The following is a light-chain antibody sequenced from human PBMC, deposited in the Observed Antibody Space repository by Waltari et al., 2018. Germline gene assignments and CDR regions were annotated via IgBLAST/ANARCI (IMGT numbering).Light chain of an antibody. CDR3: NSYTGSSSWV. J-gene: IGLJ3*02. CDR1: SSDVGFYNY. V-gene: IGLV2-14*01. CDR2: DVF. Sequence: QSALTQPASVSGSPGQSITISCAGTSSDVGFYNYVSWYQQHPGKAHKLIIYDVFACPAGFSNRFSGSKSGNTASLTISGLQAEDEADYYCNSYTGSSSWVFGGGTKLTVL.